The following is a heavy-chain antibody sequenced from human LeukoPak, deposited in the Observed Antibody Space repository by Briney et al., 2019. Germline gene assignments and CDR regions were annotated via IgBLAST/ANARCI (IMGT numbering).Heavy chain of an antibody. CDR1: GFTVSSNY. Sequence: GGSLRLSCTVSGFTVSSNYMSWVRQAPGKGLEWVSVIYSGGSTYYADSVKGRFTISRDNSKNTLYLQMNSLRAEDTAVYYCARGEYYDAVLDYWGQGTLVTVSS. D-gene: IGHD3-22*01. CDR2: IYSGGST. CDR3: ARGEYYDAVLDY. V-gene: IGHV3-53*01. J-gene: IGHJ4*02.